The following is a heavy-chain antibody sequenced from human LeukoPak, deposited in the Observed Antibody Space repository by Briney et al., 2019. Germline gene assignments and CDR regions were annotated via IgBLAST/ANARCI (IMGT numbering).Heavy chain of an antibody. V-gene: IGHV4-34*01. CDR1: GGSFSGYY. Sequence: SETLSLTCAVYGGSFSGYYWSWIRQPPGKGLEWIGEINHSGSTNYNPSLKSRVAISVDTSKNQFSLKLSSVTAADTAVYYCARGNSGGWYDYWGQGTLVTVSS. CDR2: INHSGST. CDR3: ARGNSGGWYDY. J-gene: IGHJ4*02. D-gene: IGHD6-19*01.